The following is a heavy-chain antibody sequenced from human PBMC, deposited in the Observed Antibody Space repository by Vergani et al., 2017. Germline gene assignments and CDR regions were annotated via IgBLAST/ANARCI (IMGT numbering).Heavy chain of an antibody. J-gene: IGHJ4*02. CDR2: IIPILGIA. V-gene: IGHV1-69*04. CDR3: ARRGGTSRYGDQYYFDY. D-gene: IGHD2-2*01. CDR1: GGTFSSYA. Sequence: QVQLVQSGAEVKKPGSSVKVSCKASGGTFSSYAISWVRQAPGQGLEWMGRIIPILGIANYAQKFQGRVTITADKSTSTAYMERSSLRSEDTAVYYCARRGGTSRYGDQYYFDYWGQGTLVTVSS.